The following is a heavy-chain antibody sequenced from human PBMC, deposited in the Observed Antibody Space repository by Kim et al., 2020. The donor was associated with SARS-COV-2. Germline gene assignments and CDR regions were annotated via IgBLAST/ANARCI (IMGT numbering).Heavy chain of an antibody. V-gene: IGHV3-15*01. J-gene: IGHJ4*02. CDR3: TTDISYDSSGYP. Sequence: DYAAPVKGRFTISRDESNNTLYLPINSLKTEDTAVYYCTTDISYDSSGYPWGQGTLVTVSS. D-gene: IGHD3-22*01.